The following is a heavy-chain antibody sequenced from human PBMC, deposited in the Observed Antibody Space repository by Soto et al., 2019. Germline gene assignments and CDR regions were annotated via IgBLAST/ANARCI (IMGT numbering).Heavy chain of an antibody. CDR1: GFTFSSYA. V-gene: IGHV3-23*01. CDR2: ISGSGGST. CDR3: AKARPDYYDSSGYYQAEYYFDY. Sequence: EVQLLESGGGLVQPGGSLRLSCAASGFTFSSYAMSWVRQAPGKGLEWVSAISGSGGSTYYADSVKGRFTISRDNSKNTLYLQMNSLRVEDTAVYYCAKARPDYYDSSGYYQAEYYFDYWGQGTLVTVSS. J-gene: IGHJ4*02. D-gene: IGHD3-22*01.